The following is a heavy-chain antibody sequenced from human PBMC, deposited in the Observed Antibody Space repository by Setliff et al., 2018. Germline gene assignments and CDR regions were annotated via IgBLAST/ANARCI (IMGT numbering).Heavy chain of an antibody. Sequence: PGESLKISCKGSGYSFTSYWIGWVRQMPGKGLEWMGIIYPGDSDTRYSPSFQGQVTISADKSISTAYLQWSSLKASDTAMYYCARAVGDYEAYDAFDIWGQGTMVTVSS. D-gene: IGHD4-17*01. CDR3: ARAVGDYEAYDAFDI. V-gene: IGHV5-51*01. J-gene: IGHJ3*02. CDR1: GYSFTSYW. CDR2: IYPGDSDT.